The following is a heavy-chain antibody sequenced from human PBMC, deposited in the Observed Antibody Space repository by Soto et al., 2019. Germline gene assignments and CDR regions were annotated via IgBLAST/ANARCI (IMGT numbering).Heavy chain of an antibody. CDR1: GGSISSSSYY. CDR3: ARAVGYHDY. CDR2: IYYSGST. Sequence: PSETLSLTCTVSGGSISSSSYYWGWIRQPPGKGLEWIGSIYYSGSTYYNPSLKSRVTISVDTSKNQFSLKLSSVTAADTAVYYCARAVGYHDYWGQGTLVTVSS. V-gene: IGHV4-39*01. D-gene: IGHD5-12*01. J-gene: IGHJ4*02.